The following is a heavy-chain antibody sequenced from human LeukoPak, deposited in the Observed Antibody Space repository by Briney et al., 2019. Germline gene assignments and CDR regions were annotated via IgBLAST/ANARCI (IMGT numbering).Heavy chain of an antibody. J-gene: IGHJ5*02. CDR1: GGSFSGYY. CDR2: INHSGST. CDR3: ARFSSGWYGWFDP. Sequence: SETLSLTCAVYGGSFSGYYWSWIRQPPGKGLEWIGEINHSGSTNCNPSLKGRVTISVDTSKNQFSLKLSSVTAADTAVYYCARFSSGWYGWFDPWGQGTLVTVSS. D-gene: IGHD6-19*01. V-gene: IGHV4-34*01.